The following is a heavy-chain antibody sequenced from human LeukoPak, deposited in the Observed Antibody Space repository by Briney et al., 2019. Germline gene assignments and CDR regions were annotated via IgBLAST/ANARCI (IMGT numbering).Heavy chain of an antibody. D-gene: IGHD3-16*02. CDR1: GGSISSYY. CDR3: ARTHYVWGSYRDTVNYFDY. J-gene: IGHJ4*02. CDR2: MYDSGST. Sequence: SETLSLTCTVSGGSISSYYWSWIRQSPGKGLEWIGYMYDSGSTYYNPSVESRVSISVDTSKNQFSLKLSSVTAADTAVYYCARTHYVWGSYRDTVNYFDYWGQGTLVTVSS. V-gene: IGHV4-59*08.